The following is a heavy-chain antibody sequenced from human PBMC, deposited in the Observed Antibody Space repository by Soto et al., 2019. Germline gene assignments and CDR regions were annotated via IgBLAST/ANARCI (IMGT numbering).Heavy chain of an antibody. Sequence: GGSLRLSCAASGFTFSSYSMNWVRQAPGKGLEWVSSISSSSSYIYYADSVKGRYTISRDTAKNSLYLQMNSLGAEDTAVYSCASAGVDLPAGCDILTGYGCVDYWGQGTLVTVSS. J-gene: IGHJ4*02. CDR2: ISSSSSYI. CDR3: ASAGVDLPAGCDILTGYGCVDY. CDR1: GFTFSSYS. V-gene: IGHV3-21*01. D-gene: IGHD3-9*01.